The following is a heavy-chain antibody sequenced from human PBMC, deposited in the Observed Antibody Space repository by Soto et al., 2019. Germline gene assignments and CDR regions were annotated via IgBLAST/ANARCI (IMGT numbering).Heavy chain of an antibody. CDR2: IYYSGST. V-gene: IGHV4-59*01. CDR1: GGSISSYY. Sequence: SETLSLTCTVSGGSISSYYWSWIRQPPGKGLEWIGYIYYSGSTNYNPSLKSRVTISVDTSKNQFSLKLSSVTAADTAVYYCARDKQIIDYWGQATLVTVSS. D-gene: IGHD6-13*01. CDR3: ARDKQIIDY. J-gene: IGHJ4*02.